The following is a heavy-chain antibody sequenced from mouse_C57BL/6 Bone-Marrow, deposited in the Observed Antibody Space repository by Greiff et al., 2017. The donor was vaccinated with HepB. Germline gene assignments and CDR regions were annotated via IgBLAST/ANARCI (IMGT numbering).Heavy chain of an antibody. Sequence: VQLQQSGAELVRPGASVTLSCKASGYTFTDYEMHWVKQTPVHGLEWIGAIDPETGGTAYNQKFKGKAILTADKSSSTAYMELRILTSEDSAVYYCTRGYDGYYVGGYYAMDYWGQGTSVTVSS. D-gene: IGHD2-3*01. CDR1: GYTFTDYE. V-gene: IGHV1-15*01. CDR3: TRGYDGYYVGGYYAMDY. CDR2: IDPETGGT. J-gene: IGHJ4*01.